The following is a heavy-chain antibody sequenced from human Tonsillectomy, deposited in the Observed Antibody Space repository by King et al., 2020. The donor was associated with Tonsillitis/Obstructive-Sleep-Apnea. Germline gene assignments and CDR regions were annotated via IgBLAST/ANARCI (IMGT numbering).Heavy chain of an antibody. CDR3: AGNHLRPFGVFIVGELDP. CDR1: GGSISSSSYY. V-gene: IGHV4-39*01. Sequence: QLQESGPGLVKPSETLSLTCTVSGGSISSSSYYWGWIRQPPGKGLEWSGSIYYSGSTYYNPSLKSRVTISVDTSKNQFSLTLSSGTAADTSVFYCAGNHLRPFGVFIVGELDPWGQGTLVTVSS. J-gene: IGHJ5*02. D-gene: IGHD3-16*02. CDR2: IYYSGST.